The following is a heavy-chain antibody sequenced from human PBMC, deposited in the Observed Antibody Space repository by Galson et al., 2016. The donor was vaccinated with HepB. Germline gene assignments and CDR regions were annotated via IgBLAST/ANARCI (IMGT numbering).Heavy chain of an antibody. J-gene: IGHJ4*02. Sequence: SVKVSCKASGYTLTSYDINWVRQAPGQGLEWMGWMSPSTGNTGYAQKFQGRVTMTSNPSISTAHLELTSLRSEDTAVYYCARWFNPLDFWGQGSLVIVSS. V-gene: IGHV1-8*01. D-gene: IGHD1-14*01. CDR3: ARWFNPLDF. CDR2: MSPSTGNT. CDR1: GYTLTSYD.